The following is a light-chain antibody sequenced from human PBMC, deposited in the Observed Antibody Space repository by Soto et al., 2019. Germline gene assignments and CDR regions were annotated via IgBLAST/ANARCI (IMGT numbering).Light chain of an antibody. J-gene: IGKJ2*01. Sequence: EIVMTQSPATLSVSPGERATLSCRASQSVSSNLAWYQQKPCQAPRLLIYGASTRATGIPARFSGSGSGTEFTLTISSLQSEDFAVYYCQQYKNWPPYTFVQGTKLEIK. CDR1: QSVSSN. V-gene: IGKV3-15*01. CDR2: GAS. CDR3: QQYKNWPPYT.